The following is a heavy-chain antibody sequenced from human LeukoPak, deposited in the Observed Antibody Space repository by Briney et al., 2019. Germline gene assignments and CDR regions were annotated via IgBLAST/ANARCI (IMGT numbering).Heavy chain of an antibody. D-gene: IGHD1-26*01. V-gene: IGHV4-39*07. CDR1: GGSISSSSYY. CDR3: ARDLFDSGSYLAWRATFDY. CDR2: IYYSGST. J-gene: IGHJ4*02. Sequence: PSETLSLTCTVSGGSISSSSYYWGWIRQPPGKGLEWIGSIYYSGSTYYNPSLKSRVTISVDTSKNQFSLKLSSVTAADTAVYYCARDLFDSGSYLAWRATFDYWGQGTLVTVSS.